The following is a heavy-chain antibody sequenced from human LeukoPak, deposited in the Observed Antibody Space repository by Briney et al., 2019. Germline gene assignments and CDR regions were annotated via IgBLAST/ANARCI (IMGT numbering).Heavy chain of an antibody. CDR1: GESFSGYY. D-gene: IGHD3-10*01. J-gene: IGHJ4*02. CDR2: INHSGST. CDR3: ASNYYGSGSYGY. Sequence: SETLSLTCAVYGESFSGYYWSWIRQPPGKGLEWIGEINHSGSTNYNPSLKSRVTISVDTSKNQFSLKLSSVTAADTAVYYCASNYYGSGSYGYWGQGTLVTVSS. V-gene: IGHV4-34*01.